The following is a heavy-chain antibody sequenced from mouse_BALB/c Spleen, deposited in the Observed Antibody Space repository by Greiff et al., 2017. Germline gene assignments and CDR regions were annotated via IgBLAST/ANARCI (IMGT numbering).Heavy chain of an antibody. D-gene: IGHD1-1*01. CDR2: ISYSGST. J-gene: IGHJ1*01. CDR3: AGRLLRSDWYFDV. Sequence: EVHLVESGPGLVKPSQSLSLTCTVTGYSITSDYAWNWIWQFPGNKLEWMGYISYSGSTSYNPSLKSRISITRDTTKNQFFLQLNSVTTEETATYYYAGRLLRSDWYFDVWGAGTTVTVSS. CDR1: GYSITSDYA. V-gene: IGHV3-2*02.